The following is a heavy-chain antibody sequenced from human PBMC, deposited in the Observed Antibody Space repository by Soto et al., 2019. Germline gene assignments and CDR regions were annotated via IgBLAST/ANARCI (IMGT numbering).Heavy chain of an antibody. Sequence: QLQLQESGPGLVKPSETLSLTCTVSGGSISSSSYYWGWIRQPPGKGLEWIGSIYYSGSTYYNPSLTSRATISVDTSKNQFSLKLSSVTAADTAVYYCASQDSYYYDHGMDVWGQGTTVTVSS. CDR2: IYYSGST. CDR3: ASQDSYYYDHGMDV. V-gene: IGHV4-39*01. J-gene: IGHJ6*02. D-gene: IGHD2-15*01. CDR1: GGSISSSSYY.